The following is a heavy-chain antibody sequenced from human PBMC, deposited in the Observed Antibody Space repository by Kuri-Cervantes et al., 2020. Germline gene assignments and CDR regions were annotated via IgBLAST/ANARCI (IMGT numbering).Heavy chain of an antibody. CDR2: IYSGGST. Sequence: ETLSLTCAASGFTVSSNYMSWVRQAPGKGLEWVSVIYSGGSTYYADSVKGRFTISRDNSKNTLYLQMNSLRAEDTAVYYCAKEGAIHIVVVYWGQGTLVTVSS. CDR3: AKEGAIHIVVVY. D-gene: IGHD2-21*01. V-gene: IGHV3-53*01. CDR1: GFTVSSNY. J-gene: IGHJ4*02.